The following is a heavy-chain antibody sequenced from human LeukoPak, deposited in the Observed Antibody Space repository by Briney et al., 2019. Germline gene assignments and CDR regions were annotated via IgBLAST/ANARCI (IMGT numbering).Heavy chain of an antibody. Sequence: PSETLSLTCAVYGGSFSDYYWSWICQPPGKGLEWIGEINHSGSTNYNPSLKSRVAISVDTSKKQFSLKLRSVTAADTAVYYCASVPFRDGHLPNYFDYWGQGTLVTVSS. V-gene: IGHV4-34*01. J-gene: IGHJ4*02. CDR1: GGSFSDYY. CDR3: ASVPFRDGHLPNYFDY. D-gene: IGHD2-8*01. CDR2: INHSGST.